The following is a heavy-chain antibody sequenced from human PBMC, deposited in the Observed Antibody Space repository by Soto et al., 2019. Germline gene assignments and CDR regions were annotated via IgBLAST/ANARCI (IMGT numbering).Heavy chain of an antibody. D-gene: IGHD6-13*01. Sequence: QVQLVESGGGVVQPGRSLRLSCAASGFNFNNDGMHWVRQAPGKGLERVAVIWNDGNGYYYANSVKGRLTISRDNSKDTLDMRMSSLRAEDTAVYYCARRQISPPTRGAASARGGMDVWGQGTKVTVSS. V-gene: IGHV3-33*01. CDR1: GFNFNNDG. CDR2: IWNDGNGY. CDR3: ARRQISPPTRGAASARGGMDV. J-gene: IGHJ6*01.